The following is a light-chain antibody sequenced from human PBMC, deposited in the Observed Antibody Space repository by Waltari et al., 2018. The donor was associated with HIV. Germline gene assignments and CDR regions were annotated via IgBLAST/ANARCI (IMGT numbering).Light chain of an antibody. V-gene: IGKV2-30*02. J-gene: IGKJ2*01. CDR3: MQETHWPPYT. CDR1: QSLVHSDGNTY. CDR2: KVS. Sequence: DVVITQSPLSLPVTLGQPASISCRSSQSLVHSDGNTYLNWFQQRPGQSPRRQIYKVSNRASGVPDRFSGSGSGTDFTLRITRVEAEDVGVYYCMQETHWPPYTFGQGTKLEIK.